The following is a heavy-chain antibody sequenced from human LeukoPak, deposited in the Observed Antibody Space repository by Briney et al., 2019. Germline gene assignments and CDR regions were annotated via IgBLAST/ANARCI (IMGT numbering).Heavy chain of an antibody. J-gene: IGHJ4*02. V-gene: IGHV4-34*01. Sequence: SETLSLTCAVYGGSFSGYYWSWIRQPPGKGLEWIGEINHSGSTNYNASLKSRVTISVDTSKNQFSLKLSSVTAADTAVYYCARARIMITFGGVIVIFDYWGQGTLVTVSS. D-gene: IGHD3-16*02. CDR3: ARARIMITFGGVIVIFDY. CDR1: GGSFSGYY. CDR2: INHSGST.